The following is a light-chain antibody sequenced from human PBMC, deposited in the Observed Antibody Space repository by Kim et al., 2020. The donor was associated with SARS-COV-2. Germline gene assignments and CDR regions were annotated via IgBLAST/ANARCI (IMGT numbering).Light chain of an antibody. J-gene: IGLJ1*01. CDR3: SSYAGSNNYV. CDR2: EVS. V-gene: IGLV2-8*01. CDR1: SSAVGGYTS. Sequence: QSVTISCPGTSSAVGGYTSVSWYQQHPGKAPKLLIYEVSKRPAGAPDRFSGSKSGNTASLTVSGLQAEDEADYYCSSYAGSNNYVFGTGTKVTVL.